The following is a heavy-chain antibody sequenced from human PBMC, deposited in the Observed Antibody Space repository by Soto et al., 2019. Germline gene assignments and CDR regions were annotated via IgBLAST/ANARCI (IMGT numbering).Heavy chain of an antibody. CDR1: GYSFTSYW. Sequence: PGESLKISCKGSGYSFTSYWIGWVRQMPVKVLEWMGIIYPGDSDTRYSPSFQGQVTISADKSISTAYLQWSSLKASDTAMYYCARHLYVWGSYRLIGPPYYYYYGMDVWGQGTTVTVSS. D-gene: IGHD3-16*02. V-gene: IGHV5-51*01. CDR3: ARHLYVWGSYRLIGPPYYYYYGMDV. J-gene: IGHJ6*02. CDR2: IYPGDSDT.